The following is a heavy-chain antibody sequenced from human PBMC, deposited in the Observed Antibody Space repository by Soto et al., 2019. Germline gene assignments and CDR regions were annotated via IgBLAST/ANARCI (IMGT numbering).Heavy chain of an antibody. CDR2: IYYSGST. CDR1: GGSISSSSYY. CDR3: ARRSGYDSSSWPFDP. Sequence: SETLSLTCTVSGGSISSSSYYWGWIRQPPGKGLEWIGSIYYSGSTYYNPSLKSRVTISVDTSKNQFSLKLSSVTAADTAVYYCARRSGYDSSSWPFDPWGQGTLVTVSS. D-gene: IGHD6-13*01. V-gene: IGHV4-39*01. J-gene: IGHJ5*02.